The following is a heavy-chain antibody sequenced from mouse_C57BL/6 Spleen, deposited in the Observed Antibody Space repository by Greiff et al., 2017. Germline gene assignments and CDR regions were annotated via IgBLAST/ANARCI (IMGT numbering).Heavy chain of an antibody. D-gene: IGHD3-2*02. CDR3: AREDSSGYIAY. CDR1: GYSITSGYY. J-gene: IGHJ3*01. Sequence: EVQLVESGPGLVKPSQSLSLTCSVTGYSITSGYYWNWIRQFPGNKLEWMGYISYDGSNNYNPSLKNRISITRDTSKNQFFLKLNSVTTEDTATYYCAREDSSGYIAYWGQGTLVTVSA. CDR2: ISYDGSN. V-gene: IGHV3-6*01.